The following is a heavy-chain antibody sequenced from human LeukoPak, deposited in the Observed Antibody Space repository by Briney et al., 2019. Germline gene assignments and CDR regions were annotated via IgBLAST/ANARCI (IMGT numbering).Heavy chain of an antibody. V-gene: IGHV4-59*01. D-gene: IGHD5-12*01. CDR3: AASGYEGFDY. J-gene: IGHJ4*02. CDR2: IYYSGST. CDR1: GGSISSYY. Sequence: SGTLSLTCTVSGGSISSYYWSWIRQPPGKGLEWIGYIYYSGSTNYNPSLKSRVTISVDTSKNQFSLKLSSVTAADTAVYYCAASGYEGFDYWGQGTLVTVSS.